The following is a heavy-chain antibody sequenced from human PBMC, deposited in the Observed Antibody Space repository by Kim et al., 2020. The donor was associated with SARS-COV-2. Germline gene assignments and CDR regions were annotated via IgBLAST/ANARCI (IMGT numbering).Heavy chain of an antibody. CDR2: INPSGATT. CDR3: ACAYRSAWSFDY. D-gene: IGHD6-13*01. Sequence: ASVKVSCKASGYTFTSYQIHWVRQAPGQGLEWMGVINPSGATTSYAQKFQGRVTMTRDTSTSTVYMELSSVTSEDTAVYYCACAYRSAWSFDYWGQGTVVTVSS. J-gene: IGHJ4*02. CDR1: GYTFTSYQ. V-gene: IGHV1-46*01.